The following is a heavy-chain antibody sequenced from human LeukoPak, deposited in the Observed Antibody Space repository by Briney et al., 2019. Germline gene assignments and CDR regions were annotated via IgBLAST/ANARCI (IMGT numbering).Heavy chain of an antibody. V-gene: IGHV3-7*01. CDR2: IKQDGSEK. J-gene: IGHJ6*03. D-gene: IGHD4-11*01. Sequence: GGSLRLSCAASGFTFSNYWMSWVRQAPGKGLEWVANIKQDGSEKYYVDSAKGRFTISRDNAKNSLYLQMNSLRAEDTAVYYCARDMTTGLSYYYYYYMDVWGKGTTVTVSS. CDR1: GFTFSNYW. CDR3: ARDMTTGLSYYYYYYMDV.